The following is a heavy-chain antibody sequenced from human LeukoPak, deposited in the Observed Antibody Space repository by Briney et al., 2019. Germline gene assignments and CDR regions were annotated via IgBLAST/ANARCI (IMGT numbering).Heavy chain of an antibody. CDR3: AKVGTRDWYFDL. Sequence: GGSPRLSCAASGFTVSNYWISWVRQAPGKGLEWVANIKEDGSEKYYVDSVKGRFTISRDNAKNSLYLQMNSLRAEDTAVYYCAKVGTRDWYFDLWGRGTLVTVAS. CDR1: GFTVSNYW. D-gene: IGHD1-7*01. J-gene: IGHJ2*01. V-gene: IGHV3-7*01. CDR2: IKEDGSEK.